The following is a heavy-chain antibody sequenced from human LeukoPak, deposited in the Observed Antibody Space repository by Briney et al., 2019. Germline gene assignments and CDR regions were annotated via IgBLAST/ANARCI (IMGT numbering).Heavy chain of an antibody. J-gene: IGHJ6*02. D-gene: IGHD2-2*01. Sequence: GGSLRLSCAASGFTFSCYAMHWVRQAPGKGLEWVAVISYDGSNKYYADSVKGRFTISRDNSKNTLYLQMNSLRAEDTAVYYCARDYCSSTSCYYYYYYYGMDVWGQGTTVTVSS. V-gene: IGHV3-30-3*01. CDR1: GFTFSCYA. CDR2: ISYDGSNK. CDR3: ARDYCSSTSCYYYYYYYGMDV.